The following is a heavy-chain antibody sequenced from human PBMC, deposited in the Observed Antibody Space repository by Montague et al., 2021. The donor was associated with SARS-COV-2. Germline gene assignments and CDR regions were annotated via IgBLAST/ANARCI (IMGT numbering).Heavy chain of an antibody. CDR2: INHSGST. Sequence: SETLSLTCAVYGGSFSGYYWSWIRRPPGKGLGWIGEINHSGSTNYNPSLKSRITISVDTSKNQFSLKLSSVTAADTAVYYCSSLTLGYCSSTSCYSDWFDPWGQGTLVTVSS. CDR3: SSLTLGYCSSTSCYSDWFDP. CDR1: GGSFSGYY. V-gene: IGHV4-34*01. D-gene: IGHD2-2*02. J-gene: IGHJ5*02.